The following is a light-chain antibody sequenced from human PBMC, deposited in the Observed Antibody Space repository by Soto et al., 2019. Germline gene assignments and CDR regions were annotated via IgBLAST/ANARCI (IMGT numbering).Light chain of an antibody. CDR1: QSVSTNF. V-gene: IGKV3-20*01. J-gene: IGKJ1*01. CDR2: GAS. CDR3: QQYGRTSWT. Sequence: EIVLTQSPGTLSLSPGEGATLSCRASQSVSTNFFAWYQQKPGQAPRLLIYGASTRATGIPDRFSGSGSGTAISLTISRLEPEDFAVYYCQQYGRTSWTFGQGTKVEI.